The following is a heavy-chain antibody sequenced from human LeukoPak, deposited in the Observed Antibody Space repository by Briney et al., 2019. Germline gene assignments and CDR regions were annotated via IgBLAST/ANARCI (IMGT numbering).Heavy chain of an antibody. Sequence: CTXXGGSISSSSYYWGWIRQPPGKGLEWIGSIYYSGSTYYNPSLKSRVTISVDTSKNQFSLKLSSVTAADTAVYYCARQAAGFDFDYWGQGTLVTVSS. CDR3: ARQAAGFDFDY. D-gene: IGHD6-13*01. V-gene: IGHV4-39*01. CDR2: IYYSGST. CDR1: GGSISSSSYY. J-gene: IGHJ4*02.